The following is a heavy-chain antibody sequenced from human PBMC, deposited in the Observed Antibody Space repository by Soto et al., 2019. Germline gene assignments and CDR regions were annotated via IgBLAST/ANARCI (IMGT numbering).Heavy chain of an antibody. CDR1: GFTFDDYA. CDR3: AKDTQLGTGAHYFDY. J-gene: IGHJ4*02. V-gene: IGHV3-9*01. Sequence: GGSLRLSCAASGFTFDDYAMHWVRQAPGKGLEWVSGISWNSGSIGYADSVKGRFTISRDNAKNSLYLQMNSLRAEDAALYYCAKDTQLGTGAHYFDYWGQGTLVTVSS. CDR2: ISWNSGSI. D-gene: IGHD7-27*01.